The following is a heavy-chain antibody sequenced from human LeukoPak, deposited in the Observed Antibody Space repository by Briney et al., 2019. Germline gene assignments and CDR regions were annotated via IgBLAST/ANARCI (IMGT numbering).Heavy chain of an antibody. Sequence: PGGSLRLSCAASGFTFSSYAMSWVRQAPGKGLEWVSAISGSGGSTYYADSVKGRFTISRDNSKYTLYLQMNSLRAEDTAVYYCARGGGEAAAGKGGRLDYWGQGTLVTVSS. CDR1: GFTFSSYA. D-gene: IGHD6-13*01. CDR3: ARGGGEAAAGKGGRLDY. CDR2: ISGSGGST. J-gene: IGHJ4*02. V-gene: IGHV3-23*01.